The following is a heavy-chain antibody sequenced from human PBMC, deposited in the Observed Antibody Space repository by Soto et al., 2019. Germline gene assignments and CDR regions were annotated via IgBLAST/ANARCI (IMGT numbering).Heavy chain of an antibody. CDR2: IHYSGST. CDR1: GGSISSYY. V-gene: IGHV4-59*01. Sequence: KPSETLSLTCTVSGGSISSYYWSWIRQPPGKGLEWIGYIHYSGSTNYNPSLKSRVTISVDTSKNQFSLKLSSVTAADTAVYYCARDPRDPVPRYWGQGTLVTVSS. J-gene: IGHJ4*02. CDR3: ARDPRDPVPRY.